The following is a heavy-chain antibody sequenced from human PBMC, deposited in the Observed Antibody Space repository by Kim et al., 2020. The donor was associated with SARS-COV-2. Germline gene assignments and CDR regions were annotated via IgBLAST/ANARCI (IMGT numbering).Heavy chain of an antibody. Sequence: SETLSLTCTVSGGSISSGGYYWSWIRQHPGKGLEWIGYIYYSGSTYYNPSLKSRVTISVDTSKNQFSLKLSSVTAADTAVYYCARTLRRYDFWSDYAFDIWGQGTMVTVSS. CDR1: GGSISSGGYY. D-gene: IGHD3-3*01. CDR2: IYYSGST. CDR3: ARTLRRYDFWSDYAFDI. J-gene: IGHJ3*02. V-gene: IGHV4-31*03.